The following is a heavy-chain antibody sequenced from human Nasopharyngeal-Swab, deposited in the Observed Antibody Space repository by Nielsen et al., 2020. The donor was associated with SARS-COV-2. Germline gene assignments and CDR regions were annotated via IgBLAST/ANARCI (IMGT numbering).Heavy chain of an antibody. J-gene: IGHJ5*02. CDR2: INHSGST. V-gene: IGHV4-34*01. D-gene: IGHD2-2*01. CDR3: ARRLKPAAMPGGFDP. Sequence: SETLSLTCAVYDGSFSGYYWSWIRQPPGKGLEWIGEINHSGSTNYNPSLKSRVTISVDTSKNQFSLKLSSVTAADTAVYYCARRLKPAAMPGGFDPWGQGTLVTVSS. CDR1: DGSFSGYY.